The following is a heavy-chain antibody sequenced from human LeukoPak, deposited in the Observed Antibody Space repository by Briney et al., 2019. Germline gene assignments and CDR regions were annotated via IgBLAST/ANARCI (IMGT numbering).Heavy chain of an antibody. V-gene: IGHV3-74*01. CDR3: ARGGFHHGFDI. CDR1: GFTFSSYW. J-gene: IGHJ3*02. CDR2: IDNDGSDT. Sequence: GGSLRLSCAASGFTFSSYWIHWVRQAPGKGLAWVSRIDNDGSDTIFADSVKGRFTLSRDNAKNTVYLQMNSLRAEDTAVYYCARGGFHHGFDIWGQGTMVTVS. D-gene: IGHD1-14*01.